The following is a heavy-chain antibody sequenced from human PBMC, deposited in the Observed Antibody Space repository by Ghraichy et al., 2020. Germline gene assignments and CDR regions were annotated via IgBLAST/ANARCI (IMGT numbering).Heavy chain of an antibody. J-gene: IGHJ5*02. D-gene: IGHD4-17*01. CDR3: AKDRTTVQNSWWFDP. CDR2: ISYDGSNK. Sequence: GESLNISCAASGFTFSSYGMHWVRQAPGKGLEWVAVISYDGSNKYYADSVKGRFTISRDNSKNTLYLQMNSLRAEDTAVYYCAKDRTTVQNSWWFDPWGQGTLVTVSS. CDR1: GFTFSSYG. V-gene: IGHV3-30*18.